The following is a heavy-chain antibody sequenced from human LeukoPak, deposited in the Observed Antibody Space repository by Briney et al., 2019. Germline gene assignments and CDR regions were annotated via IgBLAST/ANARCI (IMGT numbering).Heavy chain of an antibody. D-gene: IGHD6-6*01. CDR2: ISPSATTI. CDR3: ARSSYSSSSSV. J-gene: IGHJ3*01. V-gene: IGHV3-48*01. CDR1: AFTFSGYS. Sequence: GGSLRLSCAASAFTFSGYSMNWVRQAPGKGLEWVSYISPSATTIYYADSVKGRFTISRDNAKNSLYLRINSLRAEDTAVYYCARSSYSSSSSVWGQGTMVTVSS.